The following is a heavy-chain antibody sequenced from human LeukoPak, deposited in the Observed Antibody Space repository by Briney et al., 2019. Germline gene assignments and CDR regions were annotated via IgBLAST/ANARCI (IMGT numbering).Heavy chain of an antibody. CDR3: ARRDEYNYDSGLDV. Sequence: GESLKISCMGSGYSFTNYWIGWVRQMPGKGLEWMGIVYPGDSDTRYSPSFEGQVTISADKSISTAYLQWSSLKASDTAMYYCARRDEYNYDSGLDVWGQGTTVIVSS. V-gene: IGHV5-51*01. CDR2: VYPGDSDT. J-gene: IGHJ6*02. CDR1: GYSFTNYW. D-gene: IGHD5-18*01.